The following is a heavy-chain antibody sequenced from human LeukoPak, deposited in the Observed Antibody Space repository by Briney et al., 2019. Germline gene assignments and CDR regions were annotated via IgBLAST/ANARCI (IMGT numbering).Heavy chain of an antibody. J-gene: IGHJ4*02. D-gene: IGHD3-10*01. Sequence: ASVKVSCKASGYTFTSYDINWVRQATGQGLEWMGWMNPNSGNTGYAQKFQGRVTITRNTSISTAYMELSSLRSEDTAVYYCARGGYYGSGSYYNFDYWGQGTLVTVSS. V-gene: IGHV1-8*03. CDR1: GYTFTSYD. CDR3: ARGGYYGSGSYYNFDY. CDR2: MNPNSGNT.